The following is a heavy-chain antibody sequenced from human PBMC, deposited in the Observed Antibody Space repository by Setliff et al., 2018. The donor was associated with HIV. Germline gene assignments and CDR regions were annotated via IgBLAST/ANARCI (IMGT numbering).Heavy chain of an antibody. CDR2: IHPGDSDT. D-gene: IGHD2-15*01. J-gene: IGHJ1*01. V-gene: IGHV5-51*03. CDR1: GYTFTGYY. Sequence: GASVKVSCKASGYTFTGYYMHWVRQVPGKGLEWMGIIHPGDSDTRYSPSFQGQVAISADKSISTAYLQWSSLKASDTAMYYCARAAVGYCNDGSCYTTEFFQHWGQGTLVTVSS. CDR3: ARAAVGYCNDGSCYTTEFFQH.